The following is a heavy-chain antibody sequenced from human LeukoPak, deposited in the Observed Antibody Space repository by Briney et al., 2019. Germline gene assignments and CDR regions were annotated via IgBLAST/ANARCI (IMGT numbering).Heavy chain of an antibody. V-gene: IGHV1-24*01. CDR2: FDPEDGET. CDR1: GYTLTELS. J-gene: IGHJ4*02. Sequence: ASVKVSCKVSGYTLTELSMHWVRQAPGKGLEWMGGFDPEDGETIYAQKFQGRVTMTEDTSTDTAYMELSSLRSEDTAVYYCATYGGYESSGYYYFDYWGQGTLVTVSS. CDR3: ATYGGYESSGYYYFDY. D-gene: IGHD3-22*01.